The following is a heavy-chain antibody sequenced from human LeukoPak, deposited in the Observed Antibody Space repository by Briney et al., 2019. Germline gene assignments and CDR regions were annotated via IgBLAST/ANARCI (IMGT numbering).Heavy chain of an antibody. V-gene: IGHV3-7*01. CDR3: ARHVRFEGVDY. D-gene: IGHD3-3*01. Sequence: GGSLRLSCAASGFIFSSYLMSWVRQAPGKGLEWVASIKQDGSEKYYVDSVKGRFTISRDNAKNSLFLQMNSLRAEDTAVYYCARHVRFEGVDYWGQGTLVTVSS. CDR1: GFIFSSYL. J-gene: IGHJ4*02. CDR2: IKQDGSEK.